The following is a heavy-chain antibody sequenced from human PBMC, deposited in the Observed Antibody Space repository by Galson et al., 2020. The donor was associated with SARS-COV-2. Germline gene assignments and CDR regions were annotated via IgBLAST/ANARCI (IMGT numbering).Heavy chain of an antibody. Sequence: YVKLSCAASGFTLNFYVMQWVRQAPGKGLEWVSFILVDGSDAFYSNSVKGRFTILRDNSNNMLRLQMNSLRLEDTAVYYCGQDHSAVNDPLVVDIWGKGIMVSVSS. CDR2: ILVDGSDA. CDR1: GFTLNFYV. CDR3: GQDHSAVNDPLVVDI. D-gene: IGHD3-16*02. V-gene: IGHV3-30*02. J-gene: IGHJ3*02.